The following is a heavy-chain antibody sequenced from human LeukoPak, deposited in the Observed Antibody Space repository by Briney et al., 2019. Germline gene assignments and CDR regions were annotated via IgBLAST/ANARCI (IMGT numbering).Heavy chain of an antibody. J-gene: IGHJ6*04. D-gene: IGHD3-3*01. CDR1: GFTFGDYA. Sequence: GGSLRLSCTASGFTFGDYAMSWFRQAPGKGLEWVGFIRSKAYGGTTEYAASVKGKFTISRDDSKSIAYLQMNSLKTKDTAVYYCTRDFSSISYYDFWSGPVDVWGKGTTVTVSS. V-gene: IGHV3-49*03. CDR2: IRSKAYGGTT. CDR3: TRDFSSISYYDFWSGPVDV.